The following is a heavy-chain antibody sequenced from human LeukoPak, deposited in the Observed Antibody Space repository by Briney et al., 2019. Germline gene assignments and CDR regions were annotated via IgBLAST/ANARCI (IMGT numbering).Heavy chain of an antibody. CDR3: TSRSRVSENYSEY. CDR1: GFTFSTYW. V-gene: IGHV3-7*03. CDR2: IKPDGSER. Sequence: GGSLRLSCAASGFTFSTYWMSWVRQAPGNGLELVANIKPDGSERYYVDSVKGRFTISRDNAKNSLYLQMNSLRAEDTAVYFCTSRSRVSENYSEYWGQGTMVAVSS. D-gene: IGHD3-16*01. J-gene: IGHJ4*02.